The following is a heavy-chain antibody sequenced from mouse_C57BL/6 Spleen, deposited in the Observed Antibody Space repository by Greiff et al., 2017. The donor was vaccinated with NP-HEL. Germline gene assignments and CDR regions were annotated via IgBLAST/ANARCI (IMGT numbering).Heavy chain of an antibody. J-gene: IGHJ4*01. CDR1: GYTFTSYW. Sequence: QVQLQQPGAELVMPGASVKLSCKASGYTFTSYWMHWVKQRPGQGLEWIGEIDPSDSYTNYNQKFKGKSTLTVDKSSNTAYMQLSSLTSEDSAVYYCARGRGDAMDYWGQGTSVTVSS. CDR2: IDPSDSYT. V-gene: IGHV1-69*01. CDR3: ARGRGDAMDY.